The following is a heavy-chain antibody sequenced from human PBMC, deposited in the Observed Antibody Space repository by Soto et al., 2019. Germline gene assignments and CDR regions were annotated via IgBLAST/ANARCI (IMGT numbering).Heavy chain of an antibody. CDR2: ISWNSGSI. CDR1: GFTFDDYA. V-gene: IGHV3-9*01. Sequence: EVQLVESGGGLVQPGRSLRLSCAASGFTFDDYAMHWVRQAPGKGLEWVSGISWNSGSIGYADSVKGRFTISRDNAKNSLYLQMNSLRAEDTALYYCAKHKGSRALTAFDIWGQGTMVTVSS. D-gene: IGHD2-15*01. J-gene: IGHJ3*02. CDR3: AKHKGSRALTAFDI.